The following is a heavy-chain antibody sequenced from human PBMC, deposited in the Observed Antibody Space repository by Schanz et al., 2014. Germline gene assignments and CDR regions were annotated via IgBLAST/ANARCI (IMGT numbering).Heavy chain of an antibody. Sequence: WTWLRQPPGKRLEWIGYIYYSGSTKYNPSLKSRVTILVDTSKNQFSLRLTSLTAADTAVYYCAKFLYDDPSWGQGTLVTVSS. CDR2: IYYSGST. J-gene: IGHJ5*02. D-gene: IGHD3-3*01. CDR3: AKFLYDDPS. V-gene: IGHV4-59*08.